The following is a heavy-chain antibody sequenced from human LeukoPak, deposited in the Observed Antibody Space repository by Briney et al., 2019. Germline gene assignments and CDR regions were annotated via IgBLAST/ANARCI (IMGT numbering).Heavy chain of an antibody. D-gene: IGHD2-15*01. CDR2: ISSSGSTI. J-gene: IGHJ4*02. CDR1: GFTFSDYY. CDR3: AKSGEYCSGGSCSIKGYYFDY. Sequence: PGGSLRLSCAASGFTFSDYYMSWIRQAPGKGLEWVSYISSSGSTIYYADSVKGRFTISRDNAKNSLYLQMNSLRAEDTAVYYCAKSGEYCSGGSCSIKGYYFDYWGQGTLVTVSS. V-gene: IGHV3-11*01.